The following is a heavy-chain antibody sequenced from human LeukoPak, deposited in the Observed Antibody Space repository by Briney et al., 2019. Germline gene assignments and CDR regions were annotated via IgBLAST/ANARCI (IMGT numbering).Heavy chain of an antibody. CDR1: GYSISSGFY. D-gene: IGHD1-26*01. Sequence: SETLSLTCAVSGYSISSGFYWGWIRQPPGKGLEWIGSIYHSGSTYYNPSLKSRITISVDTSKHQCSLKLSSVTAADTAVYYCARDLGAINLYYFDYWGQGTLVTVSS. V-gene: IGHV4-38-2*02. J-gene: IGHJ4*02. CDR3: ARDLGAINLYYFDY. CDR2: IYHSGST.